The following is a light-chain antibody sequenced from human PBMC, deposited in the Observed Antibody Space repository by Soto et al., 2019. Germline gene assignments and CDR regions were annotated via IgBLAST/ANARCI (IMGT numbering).Light chain of an antibody. Sequence: DIQMTQSPSTLSASVGDRVTITCRASQSIRSWLAWYQQKPGKAPKLLIYDASSLESGVPSRFSGSGSGTEFSLTISSRQPDDFATFYCQQYNSYPWTFGQGNKVEIK. J-gene: IGKJ1*01. V-gene: IGKV1-5*01. CDR1: QSIRSW. CDR3: QQYNSYPWT. CDR2: DAS.